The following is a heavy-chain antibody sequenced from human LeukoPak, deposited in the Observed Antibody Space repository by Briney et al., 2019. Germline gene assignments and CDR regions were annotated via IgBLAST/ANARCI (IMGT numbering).Heavy chain of an antibody. CDR3: ARDLIAAAAWFDP. CDR1: GGSISSSNYY. Sequence: SETLSLTCTVSGGSISSSNYYWGWIRQPPGKGLEWIGSIYYSGSTYYNPSLKSRVTISVDTSKNQFSLKLSSVTAADTAVYYCARDLIAAAAWFDPWGQGTLVTVSS. V-gene: IGHV4-39*02. CDR2: IYYSGST. D-gene: IGHD6-13*01. J-gene: IGHJ5*02.